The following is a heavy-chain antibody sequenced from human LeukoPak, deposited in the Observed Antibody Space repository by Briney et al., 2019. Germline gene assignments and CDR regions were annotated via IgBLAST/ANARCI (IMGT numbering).Heavy chain of an antibody. D-gene: IGHD3-10*01. Sequence: KPSETLSLTCTGSGGSISSYYWSWIRQPAGKGLEWIGRIYTSGSTNYNPSLKSRVTMSVETSKNQFSLKLNSVTAADTAVYYCARARMVRGVIDYWGQGTLVTVSS. J-gene: IGHJ4*02. CDR3: ARARMVRGVIDY. CDR1: GGSISSYY. V-gene: IGHV4-4*07. CDR2: IYTSGST.